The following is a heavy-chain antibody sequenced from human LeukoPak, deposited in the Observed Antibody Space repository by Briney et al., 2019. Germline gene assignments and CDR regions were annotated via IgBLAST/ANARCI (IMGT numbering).Heavy chain of an antibody. CDR3: ARGPSSSWYYDY. CDR1: GFTFSSYA. D-gene: IGHD6-13*01. V-gene: IGHV3-64*01. Sequence: GGSLRLSCAASGFTFSSYAMHWVRQAPGKGLEYVPAISSNGGSTYYANSVKGRFTISRDNSKNTLYLQMGSLRAEDMAVYYCARGPSSSWYYDYWGQGTLVTVSS. J-gene: IGHJ4*02. CDR2: ISSNGGST.